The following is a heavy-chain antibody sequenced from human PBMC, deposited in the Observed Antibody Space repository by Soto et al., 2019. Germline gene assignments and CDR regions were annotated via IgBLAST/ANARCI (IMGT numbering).Heavy chain of an antibody. CDR2: INDSGGST. D-gene: IGHD6-19*01. CDR1: GFTFNNYA. Sequence: GGSLRLSCAASGFTFNNYAMSWVRQAPGKGPEWVSTINDSGGSTYYADSVKGRFTISRDNFKNTVYLQMNSLRAEDTAVYFCAKGPHSSGWSYNWFDPWGQGTLVTVSS. V-gene: IGHV3-23*01. J-gene: IGHJ5*02. CDR3: AKGPHSSGWSYNWFDP.